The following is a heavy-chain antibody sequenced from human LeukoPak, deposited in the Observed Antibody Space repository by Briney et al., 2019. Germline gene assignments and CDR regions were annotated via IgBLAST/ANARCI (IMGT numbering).Heavy chain of an antibody. J-gene: IGHJ4*02. D-gene: IGHD6-13*01. CDR2: INHSGST. CDR1: GGSFSGYY. CDR3: ARRRAAAGTRMFDY. Sequence: PSETLSLTCAVYGGSFSGYYWSWIRQPPGKGLEWIGEINHSGSTNYNPSLKSRVTISVDTSKNQFSLKLSSVTAADTAVYYCARRRAAAGTRMFDYWGQGTLVTVSS. V-gene: IGHV4-34*01.